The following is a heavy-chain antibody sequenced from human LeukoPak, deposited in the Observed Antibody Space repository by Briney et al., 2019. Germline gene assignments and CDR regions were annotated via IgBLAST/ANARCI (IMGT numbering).Heavy chain of an antibody. CDR2: ISGSGGST. J-gene: IGHJ5*02. V-gene: IGHV3-23*01. Sequence: PGGSLRLSCAASGFTFSSYAMSWVRQAPGKGLEWVSAISGSGGSTYYADSVKGRFTISRDNSKNTPYLQMNSLRAEDTAVYYCAKGYCSGGSCYPFDPWGQGTLVTVSS. D-gene: IGHD2-15*01. CDR1: GFTFSSYA. CDR3: AKGYCSGGSCYPFDP.